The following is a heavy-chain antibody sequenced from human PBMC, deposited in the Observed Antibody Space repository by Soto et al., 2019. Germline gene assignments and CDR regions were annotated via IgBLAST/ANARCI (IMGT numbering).Heavy chain of an antibody. Sequence: GGSLRLSCAASGFTFSSYAMSWVRQAPGKGLEWVSAISGSGGSTYYADSVKGRFTISRDNSKNTLYLQMNSLRAEDTAVYYCAKHGWDSSSWSPPPLYYYGMDVWGQGTTVTVSS. V-gene: IGHV3-23*01. CDR1: GFTFSSYA. CDR2: ISGSGGST. J-gene: IGHJ6*02. D-gene: IGHD6-13*01. CDR3: AKHGWDSSSWSPPPLYYYGMDV.